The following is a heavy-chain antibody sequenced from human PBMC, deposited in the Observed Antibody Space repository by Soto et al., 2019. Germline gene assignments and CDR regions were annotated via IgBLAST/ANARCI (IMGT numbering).Heavy chain of an antibody. V-gene: IGHV4-4*02. CDR2: IYHSGST. D-gene: IGHD3-10*01. CDR3: ARDYMVRGVMRWFDP. J-gene: IGHJ5*02. Sequence: QVQLQESGPGLVKPSGTLSLTCAVSGGSISSSNWWSWVRQPPGKGLEWIGEIYHSGSTNYNPSLTSRVPISVDKAKNQFSLKLSSVTAADTAVYYCARDYMVRGVMRWFDPWGQGTLVTVSS. CDR1: GGSISSSNW.